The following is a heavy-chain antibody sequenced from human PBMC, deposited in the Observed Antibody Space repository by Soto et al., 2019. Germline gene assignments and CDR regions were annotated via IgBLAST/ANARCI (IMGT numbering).Heavy chain of an antibody. CDR2: ISGSGGST. V-gene: IGHV3-23*01. D-gene: IGHD1-1*01. CDR1: GFTFSSYA. Sequence: EVQLLESGGGLVQPGGSLRLSCAASGFTFSSYAMSWVRQAPGKGLEWVSAISGSGGSTYYADSVKGRFTISRDNSKNTLDLQMNSLRVEDTAVYYCAKDLGVSPWRAPFDYWGQGTLVTVSS. CDR3: AKDLGVSPWRAPFDY. J-gene: IGHJ4*02.